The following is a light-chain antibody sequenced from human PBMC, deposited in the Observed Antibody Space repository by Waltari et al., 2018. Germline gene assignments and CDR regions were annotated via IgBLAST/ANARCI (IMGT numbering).Light chain of an antibody. J-gene: IGKJ1*01. V-gene: IGKV3-20*01. CDR3: QKYVNLPAT. Sequence: GERATLSCRASQSVGKYLVWYQQKPGQAPRLLIYDASTRATGIPDRFSGSGSGTDFSLTISRLEPEDFAVYYCQKYVNLPATFGQGTRVEIK. CDR2: DAS. CDR1: QSVGKY.